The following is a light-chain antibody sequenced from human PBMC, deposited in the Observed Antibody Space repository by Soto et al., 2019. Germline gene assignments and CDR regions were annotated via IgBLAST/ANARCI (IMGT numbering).Light chain of an antibody. CDR3: QEYGSPPYT. Sequence: EIVLTQSPGTLSLSPGERATLSCRASQSVSSSYLAWYQQKPGQAPRLLIYGASSRATGIPDRFSGSGSGTDFPLTISRLEPEEFAVYYCQEYGSPPYTFGQGTKLEIK. CDR1: QSVSSSY. J-gene: IGKJ2*01. CDR2: GAS. V-gene: IGKV3-20*01.